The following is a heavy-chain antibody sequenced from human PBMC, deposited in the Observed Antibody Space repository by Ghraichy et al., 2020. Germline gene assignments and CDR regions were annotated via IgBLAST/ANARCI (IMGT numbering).Heavy chain of an antibody. V-gene: IGHV3-66*01. CDR2: IRSSGTT. Sequence: GGSLRLSCAASGFTVHSKYMSWVRQAPGKGLEWVSVIRSSGTTSHADSVKGRFTISRDDSQNTVYFQMNSLRAEDTATYYCAREGHYSGTYNDAFDIWGQRIMVTFSS. CDR1: GFTVHSKY. CDR3: AREGHYSGTYNDAFDI. D-gene: IGHD1-26*01. J-gene: IGHJ3*02.